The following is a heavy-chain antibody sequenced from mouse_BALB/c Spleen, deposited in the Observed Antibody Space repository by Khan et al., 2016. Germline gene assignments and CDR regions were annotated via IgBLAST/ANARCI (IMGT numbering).Heavy chain of an antibody. V-gene: IGHV3-5*02. CDR3: ARDALWGSMDF. CDR1: GISITTGNYR. CDR2: IYYSGTI. D-gene: IGHD1-1*02. Sequence: EVQLQEPGPGLVKPSQTVSLTCTVTGISITTGNYRWSWIRQFPGHKLEWIGYIYYSGTITYNPSLTSRTTITRDTSKNQFFLEINSLTTEDTATYYCARDALWGSMDFWGQGTSVTVSS. J-gene: IGHJ4*01.